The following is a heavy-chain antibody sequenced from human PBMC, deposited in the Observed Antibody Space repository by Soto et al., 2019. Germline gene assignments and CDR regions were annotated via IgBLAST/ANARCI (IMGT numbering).Heavy chain of an antibody. CDR2: INAGNGNT. CDR3: VRAPSWWYFDL. J-gene: IGHJ2*01. CDR1: GYTFTSYA. V-gene: IGHV1-3*01. Sequence: GASVKVSCKASGYTFTSYAMHWVRQAPGQRLEWMGWINAGNGNTKYSQKFQGRVTITRDTSASTAYMELSSLRSEDTAVYYCVRAPSWWYFDLWGRGTLVTVSS.